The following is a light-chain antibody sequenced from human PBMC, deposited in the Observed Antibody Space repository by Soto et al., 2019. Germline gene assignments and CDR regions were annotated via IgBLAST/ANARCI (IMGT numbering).Light chain of an antibody. CDR2: GAS. J-gene: IGKJ4*01. CDR3: QQYSNWPPVI. Sequence: ETVMTQSPATLSVSPGERVTLSCRASQSVGSKVAWYLQKPGQAPSLLIYGASTRATETPVRFSGSGSGTEFTLTISSLQSEDFAVYYCQQYSNWPPVIFGGGTKVDIK. CDR1: QSVGSK. V-gene: IGKV3-15*01.